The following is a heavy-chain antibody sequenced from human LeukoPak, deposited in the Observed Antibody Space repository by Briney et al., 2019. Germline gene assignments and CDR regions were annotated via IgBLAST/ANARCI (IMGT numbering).Heavy chain of an antibody. J-gene: IGHJ4*02. V-gene: IGHV3-23*01. Sequence: PGGSLRLSCAASGFTFSNAWMSWVRQAPGKGLEWVSAISGSGGSTYYADSVKGRFTISRDNSKNTLYLQMNSLRAEDTAVYYCAKRGPPLSSGYCFDYWGQGTLVTVSS. CDR3: AKRGPPLSSGYCFDY. CDR2: ISGSGGST. D-gene: IGHD3-22*01. CDR1: GFTFSNAW.